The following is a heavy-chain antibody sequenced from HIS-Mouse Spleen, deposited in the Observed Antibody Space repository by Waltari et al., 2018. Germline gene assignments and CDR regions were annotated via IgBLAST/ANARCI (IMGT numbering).Heavy chain of an antibody. J-gene: IGHJ3*02. Sequence: QVQLVQSGAEVKKPGASVKVSCKASGYTFTGYYMHWVRQAPGQGLEWMGWINPNVGGTNYAQKVQGRVTRTRETSISTAYMELSRLRSDDTAVYYCARDQTYYDFWSGYFDAFDIWGQGTMVTVSS. CDR3: ARDQTYYDFWSGYFDAFDI. CDR2: INPNVGGT. CDR1: GYTFTGYY. V-gene: IGHV1-2*02. D-gene: IGHD3-3*01.